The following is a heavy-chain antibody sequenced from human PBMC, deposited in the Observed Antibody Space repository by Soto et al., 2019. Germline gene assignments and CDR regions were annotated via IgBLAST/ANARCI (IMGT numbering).Heavy chain of an antibody. Sequence: SVKFSCKASGGTFSSYAISWVRQAPGQGLEWMGGIIPIFGTANYAQKFQGRVTITADESTSTAYMELSSLRSEDTAVYYCARDCLDAFDIWGQGTMVTVSS. CDR2: IIPIFGTA. V-gene: IGHV1-69*13. CDR3: ARDCLDAFDI. J-gene: IGHJ3*02. CDR1: GGTFSSYA.